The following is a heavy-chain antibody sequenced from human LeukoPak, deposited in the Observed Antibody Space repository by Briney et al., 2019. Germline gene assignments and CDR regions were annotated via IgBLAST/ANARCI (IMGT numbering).Heavy chain of an antibody. V-gene: IGHV7-4-1*02. CDR3: ARVAGMSGYYYDY. CDR2: INTNTGNP. Sequence: ASVKVSCKASGYTFTIYAMNWVRQAPAQGLEWMGWINTNTGNPTYAQGFTGRFVFSLDTSVSTAYLQLSSLKAEDTAVYYCARVAGMSGYYYDYWGQGTLVTVSS. D-gene: IGHD3-3*01. CDR1: GYTFTIYA. J-gene: IGHJ4*02.